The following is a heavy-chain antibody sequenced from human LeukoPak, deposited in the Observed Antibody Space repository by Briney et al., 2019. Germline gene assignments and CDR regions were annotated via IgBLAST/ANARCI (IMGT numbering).Heavy chain of an antibody. CDR2: ISSSGTII. CDR1: GFTFSSYS. Sequence: GGSLRLSCAASGFTFSSYSMNWVRQAPGKGLEWVSYISSSGTIIHYADSVKGRFTISRDDAKNSLYLQMNSLRAEDTAVYYCARPTDYYDSSAATDYWGQGTLVTVSS. D-gene: IGHD3-22*01. CDR3: ARPTDYYDSSAATDY. V-gene: IGHV3-48*01. J-gene: IGHJ4*02.